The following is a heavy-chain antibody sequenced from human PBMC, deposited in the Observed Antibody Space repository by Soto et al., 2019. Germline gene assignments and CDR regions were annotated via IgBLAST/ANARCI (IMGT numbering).Heavy chain of an antibody. CDR1: GGSISSGGYF. D-gene: IGHD3-22*01. J-gene: IGHJ4*02. CDR2: IYYSGST. Sequence: PSETLSLTCTVSGGSISSGGYFWSWVRPHPGKGLEWIGYIYYSGSTYYNPSLKSRVTISVDTSKNQFSLKLSSVTAADTAVYYCAREVDYYDSSGYFDYWGQGTLVTVSS. V-gene: IGHV4-31*03. CDR3: AREVDYYDSSGYFDY.